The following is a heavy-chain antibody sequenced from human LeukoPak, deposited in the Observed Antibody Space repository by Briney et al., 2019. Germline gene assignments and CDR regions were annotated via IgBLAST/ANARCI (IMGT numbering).Heavy chain of an antibody. CDR1: GFTFSDYY. CDR3: ARDLGSGYSGYVPFDY. V-gene: IGHV3-11*06. J-gene: IGHJ4*02. Sequence: GGSLRLSCAASGFTFSDYYMSWIRQAPGKGLEWVSYISSSSSYTNYADSVKGRFTISRDNAKNSLYLQMNSLRAEDTAMYYCARDLGSGYSGYVPFDYWGQGTLVTVSS. CDR2: ISSSSSYT. D-gene: IGHD5-12*01.